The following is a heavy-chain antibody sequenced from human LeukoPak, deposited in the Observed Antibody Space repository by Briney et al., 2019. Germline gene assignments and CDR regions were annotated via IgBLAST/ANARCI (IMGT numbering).Heavy chain of an antibody. CDR3: ARDGSGSAGSYGSYFDS. Sequence: PGGSLRLSCAASGFTFSDYSMNWVRQAPGKGLEWVSSISSGSTYIYYADSVKGRFTISRDNAKNSLYLQMNSLRAEDTAVYYCARDGSGSAGSYGSYFDSWGQGTLVTVSS. CDR2: ISSGSTYI. CDR1: GFTFSDYS. V-gene: IGHV3-21*01. D-gene: IGHD3-10*01. J-gene: IGHJ4*02.